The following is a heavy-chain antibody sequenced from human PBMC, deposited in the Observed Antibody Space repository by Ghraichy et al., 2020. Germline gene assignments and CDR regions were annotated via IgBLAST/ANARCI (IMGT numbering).Heavy chain of an antibody. CDR3: ARDRDDIWGNYRYSLNY. V-gene: IGHV3-48*02. Sequence: GESLNISCAASGFSFSTYSMNWVRQVPGKGLEWLSYISGSSGSIYYADSVRGRFTVSRDNAKNSLFLQMNSLRDEDTAVYYCARDRDDIWGNYRYSLNYWGQGALVTVSS. CDR2: ISGSSGSI. D-gene: IGHD3-16*02. J-gene: IGHJ4*02. CDR1: GFSFSTYS.